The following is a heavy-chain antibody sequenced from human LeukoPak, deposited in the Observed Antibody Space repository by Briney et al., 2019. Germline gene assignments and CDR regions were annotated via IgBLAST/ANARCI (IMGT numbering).Heavy chain of an antibody. CDR3: ARNPSLGVVAAYGPVAYMDI. V-gene: IGHV4-39*01. D-gene: IGHD2-15*01. CDR2: IYYSGGT. J-gene: IGHJ6*03. Sequence: PSETLSLTCIVYGGSISTTSYYWAWLRQTPGKGLEWIGSIYYSGGTHYNPSLESRVTISVDTSKKQFSLKLTSVTASDTATYYCARNPSLGVVAAYGPVAYMDIWGKGTTVSVSS. CDR1: GGSISTTSYY.